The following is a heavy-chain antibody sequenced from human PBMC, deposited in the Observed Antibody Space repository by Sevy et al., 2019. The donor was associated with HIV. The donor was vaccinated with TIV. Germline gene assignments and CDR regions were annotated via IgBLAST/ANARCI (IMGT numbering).Heavy chain of an antibody. CDR1: GFTFSSYA. J-gene: IGHJ4*02. CDR2: ISGSGGST. V-gene: IGHV3-23*01. CDR3: EKALSLRFFDY. Sequence: GGSLRLSCAASGFTFSSYAMSWVRQAPGKGLEWVSAISGSGGSTYYEDSVKGRFTISRDNSKNTLYLQMNSLRAEDTAVYYCEKALSLRFFDYWGQGTLVTVSS. D-gene: IGHD4-17*01.